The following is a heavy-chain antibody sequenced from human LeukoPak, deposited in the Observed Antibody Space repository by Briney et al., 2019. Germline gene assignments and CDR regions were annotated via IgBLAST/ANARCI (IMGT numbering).Heavy chain of an antibody. D-gene: IGHD2-2*01. CDR2: ISFSSSYI. Sequence: GGSLRLSCSASGFTFSGYSMNWVRQAPGKGLEWVSSISFSSSYIYYADSVKGRFSISRGNAKNSLYLQMNSLRAEDTAVYYCARYCSSTSCSEDFYYMDVWGKGTTVTVSS. J-gene: IGHJ6*03. CDR1: GFTFSGYS. CDR3: ARYCSSTSCSEDFYYMDV. V-gene: IGHV3-21*01.